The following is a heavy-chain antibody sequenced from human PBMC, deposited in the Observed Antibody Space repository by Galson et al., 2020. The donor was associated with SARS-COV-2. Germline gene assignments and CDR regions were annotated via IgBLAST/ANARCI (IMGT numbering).Heavy chain of an antibody. D-gene: IGHD3-22*01. V-gene: IGHV4-34*01. CDR1: GGSFSGYL. CDR3: ARGRTESNIIVVVITAASYYFDY. Sequence: PSETLSLTCAVYGGSFSGYLWSWIRQPPGKGLEWIGQINHSGGTKYNPSLKSRLTISLDSSKNQFSLRLTSVNAADTAVYYCARGRTESNIIVVVITAASYYFDYWGQGNLVTVSS. J-gene: IGHJ4*02. CDR2: INHSGGT.